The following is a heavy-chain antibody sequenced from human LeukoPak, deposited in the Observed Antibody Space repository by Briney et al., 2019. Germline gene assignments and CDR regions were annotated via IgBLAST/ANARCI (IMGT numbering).Heavy chain of an antibody. V-gene: IGHV1-69*05. J-gene: IGHJ3*02. Sequence: SVKVSCKASGGTFSSYAISWVRQAPGQGLEWMGGIIPIFGTANYAQKFQGRVTITTDESTSTAYMEPSSLRSEDTAVYYCARAKSCTNGVCPGSLDAFDIWGQGTMVTVSS. D-gene: IGHD2-8*01. CDR3: ARAKSCTNGVCPGSLDAFDI. CDR1: GGTFSSYA. CDR2: IIPIFGTA.